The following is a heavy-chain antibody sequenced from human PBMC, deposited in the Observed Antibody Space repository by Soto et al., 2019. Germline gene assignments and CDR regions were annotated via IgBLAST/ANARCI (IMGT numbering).Heavy chain of an antibody. V-gene: IGHV3-66*01. Sequence: GGSLRLSCAASGFTVSSSHMSWVRQAPGKGLEWVSVIYTDGNTFYADSVKGRFTMSRDNSKNRLWLQMNSLRTEDTAVYYCARRDSRWERHWFDPWGQGTLVTVSS. CDR2: IYTDGNT. J-gene: IGHJ5*02. CDR3: ARRDSRWERHWFDP. D-gene: IGHD1-26*01. CDR1: GFTVSSSH.